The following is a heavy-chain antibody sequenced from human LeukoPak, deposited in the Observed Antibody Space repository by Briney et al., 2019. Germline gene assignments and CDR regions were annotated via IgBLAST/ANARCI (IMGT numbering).Heavy chain of an antibody. CDR2: IYPGDSDT. Sequence: GESLKISCKGSGYSFTSYWIGWVRQLPGKGLEWMGIIYPGDSDTRYSPSFQGQVTIAADKSISTAYLQWSSLKASDTAMYYCARRGYYDSSGYPVEYFDYWGQGTLVTVSS. V-gene: IGHV5-51*01. D-gene: IGHD3-22*01. CDR1: GYSFTSYW. CDR3: ARRGYYDSSGYPVEYFDY. J-gene: IGHJ4*02.